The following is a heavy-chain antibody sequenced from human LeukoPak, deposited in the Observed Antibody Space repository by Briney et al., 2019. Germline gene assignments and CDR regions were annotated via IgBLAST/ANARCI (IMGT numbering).Heavy chain of an antibody. D-gene: IGHD5-18*01. Sequence: PSETLSLTCTVSGGSMNSHYWSWIRQPPGKGLEWIGYMLDTVTTKDNPSLKSRFALSADTSKNQFSLRLTSVTAADTAVYYCATIKRGNIYGYFDFWGQGILVTVSS. J-gene: IGHJ4*02. CDR2: MLDTVTT. CDR3: ATIKRGNIYGYFDF. V-gene: IGHV4-59*11. CDR1: GGSMNSHY.